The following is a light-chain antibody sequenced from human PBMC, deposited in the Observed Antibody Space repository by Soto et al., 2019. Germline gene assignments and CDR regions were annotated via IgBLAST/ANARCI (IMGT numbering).Light chain of an antibody. CDR3: SSYTSSRSYV. V-gene: IGLV2-14*01. CDR2: EVS. Sequence: QSALTLPASVSGSTGQSITISCTGTGSDVGYYNYVSWYQQHPGTAPKLMIYEVSNWPSGVSNRFSGSKSVNTASLTISAPQAEDESHYYCSSYTSSRSYVFGTGTKVTVL. J-gene: IGLJ1*01. CDR1: GSDVGYYNY.